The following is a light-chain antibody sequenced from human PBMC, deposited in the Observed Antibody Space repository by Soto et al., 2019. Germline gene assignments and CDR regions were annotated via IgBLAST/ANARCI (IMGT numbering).Light chain of an antibody. CDR3: QQYINWPRT. CDR1: QSVSID. V-gene: IGKV3-15*01. CDR2: GAS. Sequence: EIVMTQSPATLSVSPGERATLSCRASQSVSIDLAWYQHTPGQAPRLLIYGASTRATGIPVRFIGSGSGTEFTLTISSLQSEDFAVYYCQQYINWPRTFGQGTKVDIK. J-gene: IGKJ1*01.